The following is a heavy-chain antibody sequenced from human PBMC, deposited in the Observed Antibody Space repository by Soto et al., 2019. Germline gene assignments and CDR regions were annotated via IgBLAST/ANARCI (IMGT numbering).Heavy chain of an antibody. CDR3: AKSPPRLYDRSGYYNWFDS. CDR1: GFNFSSYA. Sequence: GGSLRLSCAASGFNFSSYAMSWVRQAPGKGLEWVSSISISGGSIYYPDSVRGRFTISRDNSKTTLYLQMNSLRAEDMAVYYCAKSPPRLYDRSGYYNWFDSWGQGTLVTVSS. D-gene: IGHD3-22*01. J-gene: IGHJ5*01. V-gene: IGHV3-23*01. CDR2: ISISGGSI.